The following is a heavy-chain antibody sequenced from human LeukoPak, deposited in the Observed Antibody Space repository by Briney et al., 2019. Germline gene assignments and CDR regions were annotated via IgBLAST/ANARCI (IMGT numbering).Heavy chain of an antibody. D-gene: IGHD2/OR15-2a*01. CDR2: FDPEDGET. J-gene: IGHJ4*02. CDR1: GGTFSSYA. V-gene: IGHV1-24*01. CDR3: ATDTYY. Sequence: ASVKVSCKASGGTFSSYAISWVRQAPGKGLEWMGGFDPEDGETIYAQKFQGRVTMTEDTSTDTAYMELSSLRSEDTAVYYCATDTYYRGQGTLATVSS.